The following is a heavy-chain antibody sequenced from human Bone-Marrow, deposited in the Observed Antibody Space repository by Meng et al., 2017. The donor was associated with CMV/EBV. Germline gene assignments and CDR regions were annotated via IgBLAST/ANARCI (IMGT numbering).Heavy chain of an antibody. CDR3: ARGPSRGHYYYYYGMAV. D-gene: IGHD2-2*01. Sequence: ASVKVSCKASGYTFTGYYMHWVRQAPGQGLEWMGWINPNSGGTNYAQKFQGRVTMTRDTSISTAYMELSRLRSDDTAVYYCARGPSRGHYYYYYGMAVWGQGNTVNGAS. J-gene: IGHJ6*01. V-gene: IGHV1-2*02. CDR1: GYTFTGYY. CDR2: INPNSGGT.